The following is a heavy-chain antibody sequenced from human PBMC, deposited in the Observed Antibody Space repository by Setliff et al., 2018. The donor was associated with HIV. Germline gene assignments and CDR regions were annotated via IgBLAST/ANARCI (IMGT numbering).Heavy chain of an antibody. V-gene: IGHV4-59*11. D-gene: IGHD1-26*01. CDR1: GASISSHY. J-gene: IGHJ3*02. Sequence: PSETLSLTCTVSGASISSHYWTWIRQPPGKGLEWIGNIHYTGSTNYNPSLKSRVTISVDTSKNQFSLKLSSVTAADTAVYYCAREPPTYPNDAFDIWGQGTMVTVSS. CDR2: IHYTGST. CDR3: AREPPTYPNDAFDI.